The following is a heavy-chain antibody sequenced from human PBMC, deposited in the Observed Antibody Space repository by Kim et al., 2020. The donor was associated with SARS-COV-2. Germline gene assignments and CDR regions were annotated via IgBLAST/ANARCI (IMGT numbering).Heavy chain of an antibody. CDR1: GGTFSSYA. D-gene: IGHD6-19*01. CDR3: ARDRIGSGWYDYYYYYGMDV. J-gene: IGHJ6*02. V-gene: IGHV1-69*04. Sequence: SVKVSCKASGGTFSSYAISWVRQAPGQGLEWMGRIIPILGIANYAQKFQGRVTITADKSTSTAYMELSSLRSEDTAVYYCARDRIGSGWYDYYYYYGMDVWGQGTTVTVSS. CDR2: IIPILGIA.